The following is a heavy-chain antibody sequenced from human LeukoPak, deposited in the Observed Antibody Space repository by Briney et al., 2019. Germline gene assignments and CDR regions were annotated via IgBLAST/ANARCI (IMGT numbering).Heavy chain of an antibody. CDR2: ISSTGSII. CDR3: ARDFLLTGKGAFDV. V-gene: IGHV3-11*01. Sequence: PGGSLRLSCAASGFTFSDYYLGWIRQAPGKGLEWISYISSTGSIIFYADSVKGRFTISRDNTKNSLYLQMNSLRDGDTAVYYCARDFLLTGKGAFDVWGQGTMVTVSS. CDR1: GFTFSDYY. D-gene: IGHD1-20*01. J-gene: IGHJ3*01.